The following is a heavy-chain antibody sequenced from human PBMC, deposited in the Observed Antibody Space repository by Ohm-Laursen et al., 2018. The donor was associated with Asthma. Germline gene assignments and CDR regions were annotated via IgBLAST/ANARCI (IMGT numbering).Heavy chain of an antibody. Sequence: ASVKVSCKASGYTFTNYYMHWVRQAPGQGLEWMGIINPSGGSTSYAQKFQGRVTMTRDTSTSTVYMELSSLRSEDTAVYYCARDRGGYSGYDSPPLVFHHGMDVWGQGTTVTVSS. D-gene: IGHD5-12*01. CDR3: ARDRGGYSGYDSPPLVFHHGMDV. CDR2: INPSGGST. V-gene: IGHV1-46*01. CDR1: GYTFTNYY. J-gene: IGHJ6*02.